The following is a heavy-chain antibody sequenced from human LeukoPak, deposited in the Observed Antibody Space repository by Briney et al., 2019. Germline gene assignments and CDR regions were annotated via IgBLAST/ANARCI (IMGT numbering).Heavy chain of an antibody. D-gene: IGHD1-1*01. V-gene: IGHV3-74*01. Sequence: GGSLRLSCAASGFTFSDYYMSWIRQAPGKGLEWVSRINSDGSSTSYADSVKGRFTISRDNSKNTLYLQMNSLRAEDTAVYYCAKATGTDHQNGGYYFDYWGQGTLVTVSS. CDR1: GFTFSDYY. CDR3: AKATGTDHQNGGYYFDY. CDR2: INSDGSST. J-gene: IGHJ4*02.